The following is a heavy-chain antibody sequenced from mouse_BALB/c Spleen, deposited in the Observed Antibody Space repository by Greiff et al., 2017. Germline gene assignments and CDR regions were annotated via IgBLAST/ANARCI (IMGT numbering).Heavy chain of an antibody. CDR3: AREERYDSFDY. D-gene: IGHD2-14*01. CDR2: ISSGGST. CDR1: GFTFSSYA. V-gene: IGHV5-6-5*01. Sequence: EVHLVESGGGLVKPGGSLKLSCAASGFTFSSYAMSWVRQTPEKRLEWVASISSGGSTYYPDSVKGRFTISRDNARNILYLQMSSLRSEDTAMYYCAREERYDSFDYWGQGTTRTVSS. J-gene: IGHJ2*01.